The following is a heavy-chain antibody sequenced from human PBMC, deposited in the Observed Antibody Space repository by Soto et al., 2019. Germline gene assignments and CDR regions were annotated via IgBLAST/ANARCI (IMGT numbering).Heavy chain of an antibody. J-gene: IGHJ4*02. CDR3: ARSYQYYDILTPPDY. V-gene: IGHV3-64*01. CDR2: ISSNGGST. Sequence: PGGSLRLSCAASGFTFSSYAMHWVRQAPGKGLEYVSAISSNGGSTYYANSVKGRFTISRDNSKNTLYLQMGSLRAEDMAVYYCARSYQYYDILTPPDYWGQGTLVTVSS. D-gene: IGHD3-9*01. CDR1: GFTFSSYA.